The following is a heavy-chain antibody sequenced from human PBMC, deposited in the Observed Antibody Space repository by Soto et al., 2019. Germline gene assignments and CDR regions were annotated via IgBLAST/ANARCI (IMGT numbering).Heavy chain of an antibody. J-gene: IGHJ6*02. V-gene: IGHV1-18*01. Sequence: QVQLVQSGGEVKKPGASVKVSCETSGFTFKSFGFTWVRQAPGQGLEWMGWISANNGNTVYEQKFQGRVTMTTDTSTSTAYMELRSLKSDDTAMYYCARDYFDVWVVSRPHHFSNYFGRDVCGQGTAVTVAS. D-gene: IGHD3-3*01. CDR2: ISANNGNT. CDR1: GFTFKSFG. CDR3: ARDYFDVWVVSRPHHFSNYFGRDV.